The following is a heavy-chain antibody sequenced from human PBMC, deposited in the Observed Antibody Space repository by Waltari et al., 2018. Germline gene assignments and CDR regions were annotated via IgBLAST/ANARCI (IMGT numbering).Heavy chain of an antibody. D-gene: IGHD3-22*01. Sequence: EVQMLESGGGLVQPGGSLRLSCAASGFTFSSYAMSCVRQAPGKGLEWVSVIYSGGSTYYADSVKCRFTIPRDYSRNTLYLQMNSLKAENTAVYYCAKDYYDSSRYYYYSYYYMYVWGEGTTVTVSS. CDR3: AKDYYDSSRYYYYSYYYMYV. CDR1: GFTFSSYA. J-gene: IGHJ6*03. V-gene: IGHV3-23*03. CDR2: IYSGGST.